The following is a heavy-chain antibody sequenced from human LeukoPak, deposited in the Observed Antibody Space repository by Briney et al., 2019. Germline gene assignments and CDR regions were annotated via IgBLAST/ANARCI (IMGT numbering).Heavy chain of an antibody. CDR2: ISSSGSTI. Sequence: GGSLRLSCAASGFTFSSYEMNWVRPAPGKGLEWVSYISSSGSTIYYADSVKGRFTISRDNAKNSLYLQMNSLRAEDTAVYYCAREIRIGWFDYWGQGTLVTVSS. D-gene: IGHD2-15*01. CDR1: GFTFSSYE. CDR3: AREIRIGWFDY. V-gene: IGHV3-48*03. J-gene: IGHJ4*02.